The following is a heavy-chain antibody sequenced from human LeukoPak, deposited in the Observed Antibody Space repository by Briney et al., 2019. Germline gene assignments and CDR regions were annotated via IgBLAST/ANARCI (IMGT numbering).Heavy chain of an antibody. V-gene: IGHV1-69*13. CDR2: IIPIFGTA. CDR3: ARGNYYDSSGYYSSPYNWFDP. Sequence: GASVKVSCKASGGTFSSYAISWVRQAPGQGLEWMGGIIPIFGTANYAQKFQGRVTITADESTSTAYIELSSLRSEDTAVYYCARGNYYDSSGYYSSPYNWFDPWGQGTLVTVSS. J-gene: IGHJ5*02. CDR1: GGTFSSYA. D-gene: IGHD3-22*01.